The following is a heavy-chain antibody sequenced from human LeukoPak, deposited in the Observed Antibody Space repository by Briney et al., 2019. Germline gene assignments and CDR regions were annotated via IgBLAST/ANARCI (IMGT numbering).Heavy chain of an antibody. V-gene: IGHV4-30-4*01. CDR1: GGSISSGDYY. D-gene: IGHD2-2*01. CDR2: IYYSGST. CDR3: ARAPPGCSSTSCYATRLDY. Sequence: SQTLSLTCTVSGGSISSGDYYWSWIRQPPGKGLEWIGYIYYSGSTYYNPSLKSRVTISVDTSKNQFSLKLSSATAADTAVYYCARAPPGCSSTSCYATRLDYWGQGTLVTVSS. J-gene: IGHJ4*02.